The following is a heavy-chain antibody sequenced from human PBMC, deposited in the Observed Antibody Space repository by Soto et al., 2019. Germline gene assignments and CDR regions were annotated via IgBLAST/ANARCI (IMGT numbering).Heavy chain of an antibody. D-gene: IGHD2-2*01. V-gene: IGHV1-3*01. CDR1: GYTFTSYA. CDR3: AREGTCSSTSCPTYFSFGMDV. Sequence: ASVKVSCKASGYTFTSYAMHWVRQAPGQRLEWMGWINAGNGNTNYAQKLQGRVTMTTDTFTRTAYMEVRSLRSDDTAVYYCAREGTCSSTSCPTYFSFGMDVWGQGTTVTVSS. CDR2: INAGNGNT. J-gene: IGHJ6*02.